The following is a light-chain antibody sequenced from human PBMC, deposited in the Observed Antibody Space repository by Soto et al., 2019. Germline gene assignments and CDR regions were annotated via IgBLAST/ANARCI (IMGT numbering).Light chain of an antibody. Sequence: EIVLTQSPGTLSLSPGERANLSCRASQSVSSSYLAWYKQKPGQAPRLLIYGASSRATGIPDRFSGSGSGTDFTLTISRLEPEDFAVYYCQQYGSSPPTFGQGTKVEIK. CDR1: QSVSSSY. CDR2: GAS. CDR3: QQYGSSPPT. V-gene: IGKV3-20*01. J-gene: IGKJ1*01.